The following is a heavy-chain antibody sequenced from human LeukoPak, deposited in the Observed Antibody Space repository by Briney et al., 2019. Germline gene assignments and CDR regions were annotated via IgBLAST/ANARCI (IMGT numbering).Heavy chain of an antibody. CDR2: IYTSGST. D-gene: IGHD3-16*01. CDR1: GGSISSYS. Sequence: SETLCLTCTVSGGSISSYSWSWIRQPPGKGLEWIGYIYTSGSTNYNPSIKSRVTISVDTSKNQFSLKLSSVTAADTAVYYCARSARGTIQGPAFDIWGQGTMVTVSS. V-gene: IGHV4-4*09. CDR3: ARSARGTIQGPAFDI. J-gene: IGHJ3*02.